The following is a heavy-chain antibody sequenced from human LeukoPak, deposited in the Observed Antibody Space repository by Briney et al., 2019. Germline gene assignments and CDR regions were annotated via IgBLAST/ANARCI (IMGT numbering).Heavy chain of an antibody. Sequence: SETLSLTCTVSGGSISSSSYYWGWIRQPPGKGLEWVGNVYHSGSTYYNPSLKSRVTISVDTSKNQFSLRLSSVTAADTAVYYCARHRIGIDYSRSPGYYMDVWGKGTTVTVSS. CDR2: VYHSGST. CDR1: GGSISSSSYY. D-gene: IGHD6-6*01. J-gene: IGHJ6*03. CDR3: ARHRIGIDYSRSPGYYMDV. V-gene: IGHV4-39*01.